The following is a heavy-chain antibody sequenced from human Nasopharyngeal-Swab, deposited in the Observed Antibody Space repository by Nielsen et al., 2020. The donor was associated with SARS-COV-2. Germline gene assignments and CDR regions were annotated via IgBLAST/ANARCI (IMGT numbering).Heavy chain of an antibody. J-gene: IGHJ4*02. V-gene: IGHV3-23*01. CDR1: GFRFSTNA. CDR3: AKGQEWLDELDY. D-gene: IGHD6-19*01. CDR2: ISDNGANT. Sequence: GESLKTSCAASGFRFSTNAMSWVRKAPGKGLEWVSGISDNGANTYYADSVKGRLTISTDMSKNTLYLPMNSLPAEDTDIHFCAKGQEWLDELDYWGQGTLVTVSS.